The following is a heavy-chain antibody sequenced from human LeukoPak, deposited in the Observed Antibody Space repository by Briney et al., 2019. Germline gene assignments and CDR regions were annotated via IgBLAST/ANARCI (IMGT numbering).Heavy chain of an antibody. CDR2: IKSKTDGGTT. D-gene: IGHD6-13*01. V-gene: IGHV3-15*07. Sequence: GGSLRLSCAASGFSFSSHAMHWVRQAPGKGLEWVGRIKSKTDGGTTDYAAPVKGRFTISRDDSKNTLYLQMNSLKTEDTAVYYCTTLHTGIAVVYWGQGTLVTVSS. CDR1: GFSFSSHA. J-gene: IGHJ4*02. CDR3: TTLHTGIAVVY.